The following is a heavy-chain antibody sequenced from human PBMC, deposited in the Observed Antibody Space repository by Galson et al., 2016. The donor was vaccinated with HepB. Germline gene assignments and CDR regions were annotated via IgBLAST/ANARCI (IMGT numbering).Heavy chain of an antibody. J-gene: IGHJ4*02. CDR2: IRSKTYGATT. CDR1: GFTFGDYA. CDR3: SRATKLYYYDSSGYGY. Sequence: SLRLSCAASGFTFGDYAISWFRQAPGMGLEWVGYIRSKTYGATTEYAASVKGRFSISRDDSNSIAYLQMNSLKTEDTAVYYCSRATKLYYYDSSGYGYWGQGTLVTVSS. D-gene: IGHD3-22*01. V-gene: IGHV3-49*03.